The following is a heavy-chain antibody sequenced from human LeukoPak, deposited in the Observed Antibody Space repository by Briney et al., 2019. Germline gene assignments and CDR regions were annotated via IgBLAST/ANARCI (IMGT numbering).Heavy chain of an antibody. CDR1: GFTFRNYG. Sequence: GGSLRLSRAASGFTFRNYGIHWVRQAPGKGLEWVSFIRYDGDNTYYADSVKGRFAISRDNSKNTLYLEMNSLRGEDTAVYYCARNGPDHSWGSYADYWGQGTLVTVSS. CDR3: ARNGPDHSWGSYADY. J-gene: IGHJ4*02. CDR2: IRYDGDNT. D-gene: IGHD3-16*01. V-gene: IGHV3-30*02.